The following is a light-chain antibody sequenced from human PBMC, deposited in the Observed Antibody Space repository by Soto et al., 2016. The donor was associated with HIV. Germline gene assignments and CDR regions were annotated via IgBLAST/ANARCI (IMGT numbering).Light chain of an antibody. V-gene: IGKV1-39*01. J-gene: IGKJ4*01. CDR1: QSISTY. Sequence: DTQMTQSPSSLSAFVGDRVTITCRASQSISTYLNWYQQKPGKVPKLLIYGASTLQSGVPSRFSGSVSGTDFSLTISSLQPDDFATYYCQQSYSTPFTFGGGTTVDIK. CDR3: QQSYSTPFT. CDR2: GAS.